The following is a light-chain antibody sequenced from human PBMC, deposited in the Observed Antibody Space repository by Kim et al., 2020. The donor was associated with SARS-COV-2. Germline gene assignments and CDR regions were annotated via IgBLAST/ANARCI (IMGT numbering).Light chain of an antibody. CDR3: QQYHNRPPYT. CDR2: DAS. V-gene: IGKV1-33*01. Sequence: SIRDRVSSSCQAGQDIISYLNSCQQKPGNAPKLLIYDASTLAAGVPSRFSASRSGTDFTFSISSLPPEDVATYYCQQYHNRPPYTFGQGTKLEIK. J-gene: IGKJ2*01. CDR1: QDIISY.